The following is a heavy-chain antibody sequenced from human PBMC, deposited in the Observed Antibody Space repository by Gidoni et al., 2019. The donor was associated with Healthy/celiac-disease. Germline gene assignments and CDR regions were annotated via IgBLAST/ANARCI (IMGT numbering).Heavy chain of an antibody. CDR1: GLTFSSYV. D-gene: IGHD2-21*01. CDR3: AKDSGAGGEDY. Sequence: EVQLLESGGGLVQPGGSLRLSCAASGLTFSSYVINWVRRAPGKGLGWVSAIRGGGDGSYYADSVKGRFTISRDNSKNTLYLQMNSLRAEDTAVYYCAKDSGAGGEDYWGQGTLVTVSS. CDR2: IRGGGDGS. V-gene: IGHV3-23*01. J-gene: IGHJ4*02.